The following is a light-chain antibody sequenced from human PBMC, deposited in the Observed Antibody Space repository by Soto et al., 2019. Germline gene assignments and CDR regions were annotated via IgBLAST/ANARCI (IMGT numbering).Light chain of an antibody. CDR3: QKYSSVPV. V-gene: IGKV1-27*01. J-gene: IGKJ3*01. Sequence: DIQMTQSPTSLSASVGDRVTITCRASQGIRNFVAWYQQKPGKAPKLLIYAASTLKSGVPSRFSGSGSGTDFTITINSLQPEDVATYSCQKYSSVPVFGPGTKVEIK. CDR1: QGIRNF. CDR2: AAS.